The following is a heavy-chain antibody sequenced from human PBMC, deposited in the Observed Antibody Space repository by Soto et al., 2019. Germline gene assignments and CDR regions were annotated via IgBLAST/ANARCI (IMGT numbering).Heavy chain of an antibody. J-gene: IGHJ4*02. V-gene: IGHV3-74*01. CDR3: ARDTPTLGVDY. Sequence: EVQLVESGGGLVQPGGSLRLSCAASGFTLSSYWMHWVRQAPGKGLMWVSHINGDGSDTSYADSVKGRFTISRDNDKNTVYLQMNSLRVEDTAVYYCARDTPTLGVDYWGQGTLVTVSS. CDR2: INGDGSDT. D-gene: IGHD2-15*01. CDR1: GFTLSSYW.